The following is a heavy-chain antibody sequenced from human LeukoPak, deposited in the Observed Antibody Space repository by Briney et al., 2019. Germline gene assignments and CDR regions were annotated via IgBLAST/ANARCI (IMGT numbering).Heavy chain of an antibody. CDR3: ARGQRITIFGVVIMNYYGMDV. CDR2: MNPNSGNT. Sequence: ASVKVCCKASGYTFTSYDINRVRQAPGQGLEWMGWMNPNSGNTGYAQKFQGRVTMTGNTSISTAYMELSSLRSEDTAVYYCARGQRITIFGVVIMNYYGMDVWGQGTTVTVSS. D-gene: IGHD3-3*01. J-gene: IGHJ6*02. CDR1: GYTFTSYD. V-gene: IGHV1-8*01.